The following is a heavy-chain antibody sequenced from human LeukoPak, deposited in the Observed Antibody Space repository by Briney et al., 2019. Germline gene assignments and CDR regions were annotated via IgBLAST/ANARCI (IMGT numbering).Heavy chain of an antibody. D-gene: IGHD4-17*01. J-gene: IGHJ4*02. CDR3: AKPNRYGDYSFFGV. Sequence: GGSLRLSCAASGFTFSSYSMNWVRQAPGKGLEWVSYISSSSSTIYYADSVKGRFTISRDNAKNSLYLQMNSLRAEDTAVYYCAKPNRYGDYSFFGVWGQGTLVTVSS. V-gene: IGHV3-48*01. CDR1: GFTFSSYS. CDR2: ISSSSSTI.